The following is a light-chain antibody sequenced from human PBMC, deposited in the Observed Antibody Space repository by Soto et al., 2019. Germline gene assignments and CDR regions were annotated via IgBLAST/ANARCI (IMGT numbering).Light chain of an antibody. CDR3: QQYNNWPRT. CDR1: QSVSSN. Sequence: EIVMTQSPATLSVSPGERATLSCRASQSVSSNLAWYKQKPGQAPRLLIYGASTRATGIPARFSGSGSGTEFTLTISSLQSEYFSVYYCQQYNNWPRTFGQGTKVEIK. CDR2: GAS. J-gene: IGKJ1*01. V-gene: IGKV3-15*01.